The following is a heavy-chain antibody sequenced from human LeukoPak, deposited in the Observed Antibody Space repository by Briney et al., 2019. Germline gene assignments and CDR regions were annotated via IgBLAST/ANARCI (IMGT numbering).Heavy chain of an antibody. V-gene: IGHV4-38-2*02. D-gene: IGHD3-22*01. CDR1: GYSISSGYY. J-gene: IGHJ4*02. CDR2: IYHSGST. Sequence: SETLSLTCTVSGYSISSGYYWGWIRQPPGKGLEWIGSIYHSGSTYYNPSLKSRVTISVDTSKNQFSLKLSSVTAADTAVYYCARMYYYDSSGYYPSQYYFDYWGQGTLVTVSS. CDR3: ARMYYYDSSGYYPSQYYFDY.